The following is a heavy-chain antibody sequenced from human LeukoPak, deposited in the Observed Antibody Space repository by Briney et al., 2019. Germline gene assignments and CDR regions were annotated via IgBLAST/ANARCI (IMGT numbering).Heavy chain of an antibody. CDR3: ARNRMKTWFDP. V-gene: IGHV1-8*03. J-gene: IGHJ5*02. CDR2: MNPNSGNT. D-gene: IGHD2-8*01. CDR1: GYTFTSYD. Sequence: ASVKVSCKXPGYTFTSYDINWVRQATGQGLEWMGWMNPNSGNTGYAQKFQGRVTITRNTSISTAYMELSSLRSEDTAVYYCARNRMKTWFDPWGQGTLVTVSS.